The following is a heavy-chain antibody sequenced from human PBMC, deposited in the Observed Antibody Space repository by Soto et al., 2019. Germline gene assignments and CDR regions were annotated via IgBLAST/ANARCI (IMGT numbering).Heavy chain of an antibody. V-gene: IGHV1-69*12. CDR1: GGTFSICA. CDR3: ARDKGGTRGYSGYDACDS. CDR2: IVPRCNKV. J-gene: IGHJ4*02. Sequence: QVHLVPSGAELKRPGCSVRLSCKASGGTFSICAINWVRQAPGQGFAWMGGIVPRCNKVSFPEKFQGRVTFTADESTTSDYTDLSRRVFDDRTIYFCARDKGGTRGYSGYDACDSWGQGTLVTVSS. D-gene: IGHD5-12*01.